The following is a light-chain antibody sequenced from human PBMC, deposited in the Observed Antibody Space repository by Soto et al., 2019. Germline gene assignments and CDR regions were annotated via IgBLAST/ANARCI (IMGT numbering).Light chain of an antibody. V-gene: IGLV3-21*04. CDR3: QVWDSSNDHVI. J-gene: IGLJ2*01. CDR1: NIGSKG. CDR2: YNT. Sequence: SYELTQPPSVSVAPGKTARITCGGNNIGSKGVHWYQQKSGQAPVLVIYYNTDRPSGIPERFSGSNSGNTATLTISRVEAGDEADYYCQVWDSSNDHVIFGGVTKVTVL.